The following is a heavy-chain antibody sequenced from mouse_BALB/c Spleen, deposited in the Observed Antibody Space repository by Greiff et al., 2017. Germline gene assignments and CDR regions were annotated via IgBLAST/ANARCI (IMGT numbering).Heavy chain of an antibody. CDR1: GFSLTSYG. CDR2: IWAGGST. J-gene: IGHJ4*01. Sequence: VKLMESGPGLVAPSQSLSITCTVSGFSLTSYGVHWVRQPPGKGLEWLGVIWAGGSTNYNSALMSRLSISKDNSKSQVFLKMNSLQTDDTAMYYCARDWVRFAMDYWGQGTSVTVSS. V-gene: IGHV2-9*02. CDR3: ARDWVRFAMDY. D-gene: IGHD2-14*01.